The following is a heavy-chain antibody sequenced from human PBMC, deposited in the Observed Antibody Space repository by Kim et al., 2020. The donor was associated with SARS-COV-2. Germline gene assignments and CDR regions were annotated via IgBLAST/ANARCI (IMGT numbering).Heavy chain of an antibody. V-gene: IGHV3-23*01. CDR1: GFTFNNYA. Sequence: GGSLRLSCAASGFTFNNYAMSWVRQVPGKGLEWVSAISGSGTTTYYADSVKGRFTISRDNSKNTLYLQLNSLRAEDTAVYYCAKGCYYYGSSGYSPCGAFDIWGQGTMVTVSS. CDR3: AKGCYYYGSSGYSPCGAFDI. D-gene: IGHD3-22*01. J-gene: IGHJ3*02. CDR2: ISGSGTTT.